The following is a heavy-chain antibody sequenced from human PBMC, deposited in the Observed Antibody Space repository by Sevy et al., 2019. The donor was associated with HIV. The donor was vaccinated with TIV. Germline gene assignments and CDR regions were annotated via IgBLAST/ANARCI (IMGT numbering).Heavy chain of an antibody. D-gene: IGHD3-10*01. Sequence: SETLSLTCTVSGGSISNSYWSWIRQPPGKGLEWIGYIYYSGSTNYNPSLKSRVPMSIDTSKNQFSLNLSSVTAADTAAYYCARGGGYYISGSLWGQGTLVTVSS. J-gene: IGHJ4*02. CDR3: ARGGGYYISGSL. CDR1: GGSISNSY. V-gene: IGHV4-59*01. CDR2: IYYSGST.